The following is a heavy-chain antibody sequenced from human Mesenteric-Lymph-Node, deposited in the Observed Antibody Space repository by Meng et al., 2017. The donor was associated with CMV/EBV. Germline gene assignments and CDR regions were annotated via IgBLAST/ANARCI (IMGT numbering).Heavy chain of an antibody. J-gene: IGHJ6*02. CDR1: GFTVSNTC. V-gene: IGHV3-53*01. CDR3: ARGCSSYSCYTVVGYYGMDV. CDR2: MYSGGYT. Sequence: GESLKISCAASGFTVSNTCMSWVRQAPGKGLEWVSVMYSGGYTYYVDSVKGRFTISRDNSKNTLYLQMDSLRAEDTAVYYCARGCSSYSCYTVVGYYGMDVWGQGITVTVSS. D-gene: IGHD2-2*02.